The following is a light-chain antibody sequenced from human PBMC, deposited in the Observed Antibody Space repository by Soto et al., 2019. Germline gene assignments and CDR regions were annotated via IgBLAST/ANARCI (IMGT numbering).Light chain of an antibody. V-gene: IGKV1-12*01. CDR2: AAS. J-gene: IGKJ1*01. Sequence: DIQMTPSPSSVSAAVGDRVTITCRPRQGLSSWLAWYQQKPGKAPQLLIYAASSLERGIPSRFSVSGSGTDFTLTISSLQPEDFATYYCQHDNSFPRKLGRGTKVEIK. CDR3: QHDNSFPRK. CDR1: QGLSSW.